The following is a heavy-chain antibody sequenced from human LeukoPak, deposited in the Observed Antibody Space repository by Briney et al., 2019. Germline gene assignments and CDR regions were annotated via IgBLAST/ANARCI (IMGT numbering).Heavy chain of an antibody. CDR1: GITLSNYG. Sequence: GGSLRLSCAVSGITLSNYGMSWVRQAPGKGLEWVAGISDSGGSTKYADSVKGRFTISRDNPKNTLFLQMNSLRADDTAVYFCAKRGVVIRVFLVVLNKEAYYFESWGQGALVTVSS. CDR3: AKRGVVIRVFLVVLNKEAYYFES. D-gene: IGHD3-3*01. J-gene: IGHJ4*02. V-gene: IGHV3-23*01. CDR2: ISDSGGST.